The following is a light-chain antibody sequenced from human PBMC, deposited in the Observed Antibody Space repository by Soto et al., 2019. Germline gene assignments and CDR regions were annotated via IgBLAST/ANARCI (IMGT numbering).Light chain of an antibody. Sequence: DIVVTQSRDSLPVSLGERATINCKSSQSVFSSSTNRNYITWYQQKPGQPPRLLIYCTSTRESGVPDRFRGSGSGTDFTLTINNLQAEDVAVYYCQQYYSHPTFREGTRLDIK. CDR1: QSVFSSSTNRNY. V-gene: IGKV4-1*01. J-gene: IGKJ5*01. CDR3: QQYYSHPT. CDR2: CTS.